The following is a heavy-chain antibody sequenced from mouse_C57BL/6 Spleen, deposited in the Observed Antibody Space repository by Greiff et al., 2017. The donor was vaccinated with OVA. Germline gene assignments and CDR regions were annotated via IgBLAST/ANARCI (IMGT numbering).Heavy chain of an antibody. D-gene: IGHD2-3*01. J-gene: IGHJ2*01. Sequence: ESGPGLVKPSQSLSLTCSVTGYSITSGYYWNWIRQFPGNKLEWMGYISYDGSNNYNPSLKNRISITRDTSKNQFFLKLNSVTTEDTATYYCAREKDDGYFDYWGQGTTLTVSS. CDR2: ISYDGSN. CDR3: AREKDDGYFDY. CDR1: GYSITSGYY. V-gene: IGHV3-6*01.